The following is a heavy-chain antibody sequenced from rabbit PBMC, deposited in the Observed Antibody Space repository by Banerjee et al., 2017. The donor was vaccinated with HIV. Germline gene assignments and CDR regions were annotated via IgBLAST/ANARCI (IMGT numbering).Heavy chain of an antibody. CDR3: ARDPVGGYVGYGDFNL. D-gene: IGHD2-1*01. CDR2: IYAGSSVST. V-gene: IGHV1S40*01. Sequence: VESGGGLVKPGASLTLTCKASGFSVSSGLPMCWVRQAPGKGLEWIACIYAGSSVSTWYASWAKGRFTISKTSSTTVTLQVTSLTAADTATYFCARDPVGGYVGYGDFNLWGQGTLVTVS. CDR1: GFSVSSGLP. J-gene: IGHJ4*01.